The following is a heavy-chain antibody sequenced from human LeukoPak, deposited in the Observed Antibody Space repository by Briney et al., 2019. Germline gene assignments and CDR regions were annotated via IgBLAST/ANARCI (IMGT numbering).Heavy chain of an antibody. CDR1: GFTVSSNY. D-gene: IGHD3-3*01. CDR3: ARGLLGFLEWLPYMDV. Sequence: PGGSLRLSCAASGFTVSSNYMSWVRQAPGKGLEWVSVIYSGGSTYYAVSVKGRFTISRDNSKNTLYLQMNSPRAEDTAVYYCARGLLGFLEWLPYMDVWGKGTTVTVSS. J-gene: IGHJ6*03. CDR2: IYSGGST. V-gene: IGHV3-53*01.